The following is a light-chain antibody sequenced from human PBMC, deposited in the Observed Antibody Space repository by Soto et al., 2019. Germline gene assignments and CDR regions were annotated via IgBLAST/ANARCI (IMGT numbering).Light chain of an antibody. CDR1: QSVSSSY. CDR2: GAS. J-gene: IGKJ1*01. CDR3: QQYGSSPGT. Sequence: SVVTPSLCALSLSPGERATLSCRASQSVSSSYLAWYQQKPGQAPRLLIYGASSRATGIPDRFSGSGSGTDFTLTISRLEPEDFAVYYCQQYGSSPGTFGQGTKV. V-gene: IGKV3-20*01.